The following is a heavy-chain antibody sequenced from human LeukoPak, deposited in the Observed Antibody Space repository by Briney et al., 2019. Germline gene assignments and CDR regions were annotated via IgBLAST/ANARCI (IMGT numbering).Heavy chain of an antibody. CDR1: GFTFSSYG. D-gene: IGHD5-12*01. CDR2: IRYDGSNK. CDR3: AGYSGFDDGGDY. V-gene: IGHV3-30*02. Sequence: GGSLRLSCAASGFTFSSYGMHWVRQAPGKGLEWVAFIRYDGSNKYYADSVKGRFTISRDNSKNTLYLQMDSLRAEDTAVYYCAGYSGFDDGGDYWGQGTLVTASS. J-gene: IGHJ4*02.